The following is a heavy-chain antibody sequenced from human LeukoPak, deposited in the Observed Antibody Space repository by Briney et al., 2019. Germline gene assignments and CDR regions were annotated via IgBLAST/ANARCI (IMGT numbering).Heavy chain of an antibody. J-gene: IGHJ4*02. Sequence: PGRSLRLSCVASGFTFSSHGMHWVRQAPGKGLEWVAVIWYDASEKYYADSVKGRFTISRDNSKNTLYLQMNSPRAEDTAVYYCARWGDNKILDYWGQGTLVTVSS. D-gene: IGHD3-16*01. CDR2: IWYDASEK. V-gene: IGHV3-33*01. CDR3: ARWGDNKILDY. CDR1: GFTFSSHG.